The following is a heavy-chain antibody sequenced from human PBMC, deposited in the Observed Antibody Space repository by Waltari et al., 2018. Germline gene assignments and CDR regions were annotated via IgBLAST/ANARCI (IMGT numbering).Heavy chain of an antibody. Sequence: EVQLLESGGGLVQPGGSLRVSCAASGFSFNDYAMSWVRQAPGKGLEWVSSTVGGGDHTYYADSVKGRFTISRDNSKNTVFLQMNSLRAEDTAVYCCAKVVLTPYYFYYGMDVWGQGTTVTVPS. CDR1: GFSFNDYA. CDR2: TVGGGDHT. J-gene: IGHJ6*02. V-gene: IGHV3-23*01. D-gene: IGHD2-21*02. CDR3: AKVVLTPYYFYYGMDV.